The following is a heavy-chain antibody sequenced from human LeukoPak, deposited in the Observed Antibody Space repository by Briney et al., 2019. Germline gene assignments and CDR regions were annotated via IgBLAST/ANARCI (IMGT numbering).Heavy chain of an antibody. CDR2: TYSGET. CDR3: AKRHNYDTSGYQLDQ. D-gene: IGHD3-22*01. J-gene: IGHJ4*02. V-gene: IGHV3-53*01. CDR1: GFTVSNNY. Sequence: PGGSLRLSCAASGFTVSNNYMSWVRQAPGRLEWLSVTYSGETQYADSVKGRFTISGDNSKNTLNLQLYSLRAEDTAVYYCAKRHNYDTSGYQLDQWGQGTLVTVSS.